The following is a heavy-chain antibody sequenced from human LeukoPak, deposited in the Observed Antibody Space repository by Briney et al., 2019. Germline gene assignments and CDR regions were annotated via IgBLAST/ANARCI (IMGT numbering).Heavy chain of an antibody. V-gene: IGHV3-15*01. J-gene: IGHJ4*02. D-gene: IGHD3-10*01. CDR1: GFTFSSYA. CDR3: TTQRSRITMVRGVIRSDH. Sequence: GGSLRLSCAASGFTFSSYAMSWVRQGPGKGLEWVGRIKSKTDGGTTDYAAPVKGRFTISRDDSKNTLYLQMNSLKTEDTAVYYCTTQRSRITMVRGVIRSDHWGQGTLVTVSS. CDR2: IKSKTDGGTT.